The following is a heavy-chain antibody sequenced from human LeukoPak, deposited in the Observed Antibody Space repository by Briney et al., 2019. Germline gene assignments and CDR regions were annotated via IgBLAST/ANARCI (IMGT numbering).Heavy chain of an antibody. CDR2: IYYSGST. J-gene: IGHJ4*02. CDR3: ARDHAGKDYYGSGTSYFDY. CDR1: GGSISSGGYY. V-gene: IGHV4-31*03. Sequence: SETLSLTCTVSGGSISSGGYYWSWIRQHPGKGLEWIGYIYYSGSTYYNPSLKSRVTISVDTSKNQFSLKLSSVTAADTAVYYCARDHAGKDYYGSGTSYFDYWGQGTLVTVSS. D-gene: IGHD3-10*01.